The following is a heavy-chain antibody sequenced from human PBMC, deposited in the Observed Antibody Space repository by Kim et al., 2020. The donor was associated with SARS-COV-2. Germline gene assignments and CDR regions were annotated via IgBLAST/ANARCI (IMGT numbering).Heavy chain of an antibody. V-gene: IGHV1-8*01. D-gene: IGHD5-18*01. CDR3: ARVPVDTAMVRTAWFDP. Sequence: ASVKVSCKASGYTFTSYDINWVRQATGQGLEWMGWMNPNSGNTGYAQKFQGRVTMTRNTSISTAYMELSSLRSEDTAVYYCARVPVDTAMVRTAWFDPWGQGTLVTVSS. CDR2: MNPNSGNT. J-gene: IGHJ5*02. CDR1: GYTFTSYD.